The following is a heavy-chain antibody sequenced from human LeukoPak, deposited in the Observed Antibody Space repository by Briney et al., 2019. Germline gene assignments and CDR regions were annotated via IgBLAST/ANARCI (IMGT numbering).Heavy chain of an antibody. CDR3: ARAITMVRGEFDY. CDR1: GGSISSYY. D-gene: IGHD3-10*01. CDR2: IYYSGST. J-gene: IGHJ4*02. Sequence: PSETLSLTCTVSGGSISSYYWSWIRQPPGKGLEWIGYIYYSGSTNYNPSLKSRVTISVDTSKNQFSLKLSSVTAADTAVYYCARAITMVRGEFDYWGQGTLVTVSS. V-gene: IGHV4-59*01.